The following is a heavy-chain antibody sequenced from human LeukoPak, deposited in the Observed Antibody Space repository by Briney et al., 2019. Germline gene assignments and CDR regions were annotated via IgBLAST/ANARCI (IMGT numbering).Heavy chain of an antibody. J-gene: IGHJ1*01. V-gene: IGHV1-18*01. CDR2: ISAYNGNT. D-gene: IGHD3-10*01. Sequence: GASVKVSCKASGYTFTSYGISWVRQAPGQGLEWMGWISAYNGNTNYAQKLQGRVTMTTDTSTSTAYMELRSLRSDDTAVYYCARDRLLEWFGELFQHWGQGTLVTVSS. CDR1: GYTFTSYG. CDR3: ARDRLLEWFGELFQH.